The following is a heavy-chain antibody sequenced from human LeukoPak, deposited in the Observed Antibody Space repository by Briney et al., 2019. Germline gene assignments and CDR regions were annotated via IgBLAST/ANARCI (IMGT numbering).Heavy chain of an antibody. J-gene: IGHJ3*02. CDR3: AKTAGGRIVGASKDAFDI. V-gene: IGHV4-4*02. D-gene: IGHD1-26*01. Sequence: KPSETLSLTCAVSGGSISSSNWWSWVRQPPGKGLEWIGEIYHSGSTNYNPSLKSRVTISVDTSKNQFSLKLSSVTAADTAVYYCAKTAGGRIVGASKDAFDIWGQGTMVTVSS. CDR1: GGSISSSNW. CDR2: IYHSGST.